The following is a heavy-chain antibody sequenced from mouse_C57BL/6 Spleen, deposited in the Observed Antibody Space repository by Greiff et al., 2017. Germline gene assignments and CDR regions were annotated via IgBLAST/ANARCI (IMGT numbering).Heavy chain of an antibody. D-gene: IGHD1-1*01. CDR3: ARSRGGVSYFDY. Sequence: QVQLQQPGAELVRPGSSVKLSCKASGYTFTSYWMDWVKQRPGQGLEWIGNIYPSDSETHYNQKFKDKATLTVDKSSSTAYMQLSSLTSEDSAVYYCARSRGGVSYFDYWGQGTTLTVSS. J-gene: IGHJ2*01. CDR2: IYPSDSET. CDR1: GYTFTSYW. V-gene: IGHV1-61*01.